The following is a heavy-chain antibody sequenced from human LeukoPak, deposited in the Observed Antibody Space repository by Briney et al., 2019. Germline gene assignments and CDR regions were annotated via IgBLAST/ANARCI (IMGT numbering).Heavy chain of an antibody. D-gene: IGHD6-13*01. V-gene: IGHV4-34*01. Sequence: KPSETLSLTCAVYGGSFSGYYWSWIRQPPGKGLEWIGEINHSGSTNYNPSLKSRVTISVDTSKNQFSLKLSSVTAADTAVYYCASRRPLAAAGFDPWGQGTLVTVSS. J-gene: IGHJ5*02. CDR1: GGSFSGYY. CDR3: ASRRPLAAAGFDP. CDR2: INHSGST.